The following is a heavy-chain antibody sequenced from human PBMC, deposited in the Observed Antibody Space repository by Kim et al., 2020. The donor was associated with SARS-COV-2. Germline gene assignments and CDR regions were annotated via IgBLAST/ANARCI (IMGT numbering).Heavy chain of an antibody. CDR1: GGSISSSSYY. V-gene: IGHV4-39*01. D-gene: IGHD2-8*01. J-gene: IGHJ5*02. CDR2: IYYSGST. Sequence: SETLSLTCTVSGGSISSSSYYWGWIRQPPGKGLEWIGSIYYSGSTYYNPSLKSRVTISVDTSKNQFSLKLSSVTAADTAVYYCASRYCTNGVCINWFDPWGQGTLVTVSS. CDR3: ASRYCTNGVCINWFDP.